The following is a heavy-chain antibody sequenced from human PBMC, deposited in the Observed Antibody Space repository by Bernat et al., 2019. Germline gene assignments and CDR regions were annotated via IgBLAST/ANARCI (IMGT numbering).Heavy chain of an antibody. CDR1: GFTFSSYS. CDR2: ISSSSSYI. J-gene: IGHJ6*02. Sequence: EVQLVESGGGLVKPGGSLRLSCAASGFTFSSYSMNWVRQAPGKGLEWGSSISSSSSYIYYADSVKGRFTISRDNAKNSLYLQMNSLRAEDPAVYYCARESHVYYYGSGSYPGYYYYGMDVWGQGTTVTVSS. V-gene: IGHV3-21*01. D-gene: IGHD3-10*01. CDR3: ARESHVYYYGSGSYPGYYYYGMDV.